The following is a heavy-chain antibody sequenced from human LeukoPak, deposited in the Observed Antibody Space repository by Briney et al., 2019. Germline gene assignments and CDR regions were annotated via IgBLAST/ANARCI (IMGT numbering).Heavy chain of an antibody. V-gene: IGHV3-23*01. CDR2: IEYSGGSA. Sequence: GGSLRLSCTVSGFTLSSYEMSWIRQAPGKGLEWVSSIEYSGGSAYYADSVKGRFTISRDNSKNTLYLQMNSLRAEDTAVYYCARDPSYQPLPYNWFDPWGQGTLVTVSS. J-gene: IGHJ5*02. CDR1: GFTLSSYE. D-gene: IGHD2-2*01. CDR3: ARDPSYQPLPYNWFDP.